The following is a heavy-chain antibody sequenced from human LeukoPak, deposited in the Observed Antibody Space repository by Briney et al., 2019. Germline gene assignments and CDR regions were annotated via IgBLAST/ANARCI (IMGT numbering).Heavy chain of an antibody. D-gene: IGHD6-13*01. Sequence: PGGSLRLSCAASGFTFSSHYIDWVRQAPGKGLEWVGRTRDRANSYTTEYAASVKDRFTFSRDDSKNTAYLQMNSLKTEGTAVYCCTSRVYGPPTLDYWGQGTLVTVSS. J-gene: IGHJ4*02. V-gene: IGHV3-72*01. CDR2: TRDRANSYTT. CDR1: GFTFSSHY. CDR3: TSRVYGPPTLDY.